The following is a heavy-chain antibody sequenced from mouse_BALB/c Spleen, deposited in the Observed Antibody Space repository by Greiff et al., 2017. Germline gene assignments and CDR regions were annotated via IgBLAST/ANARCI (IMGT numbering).Heavy chain of an antibody. CDR3: ARGQDVYEGFAY. D-gene: IGHD1-1*01. J-gene: IGHJ3*01. CDR2: ILPGSGST. CDR1: GYTFSSYW. V-gene: IGHV1-9*01. Sequence: QVQLQQSGAELMKPGASVKISCKATGYTFSSYWIEWVKQRPGHGLEWIGEILPGSGSTNYNEKFKGKATFTADTSSNTAYMQLSSLTSEDSAVYYCARGQDVYEGFAYWGQGTLVTVSA.